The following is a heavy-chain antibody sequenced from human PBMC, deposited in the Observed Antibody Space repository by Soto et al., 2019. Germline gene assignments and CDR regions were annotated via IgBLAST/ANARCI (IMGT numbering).Heavy chain of an antibody. CDR2: ISAYNGNT. V-gene: IGHV1-18*04. CDR1: GHTFTSYG. Sequence: ASVKVSCKASGHTFTSYGISWVRQAPGQGLEWMGWISAYNGNTNYAQKIQGRVTMTTDTSTSTAYMELRSLRSDDTAVYYCAKATGYYGSGRSLYGMDVWGQGTTVTVSS. J-gene: IGHJ6*02. D-gene: IGHD3-10*01. CDR3: AKATGYYGSGRSLYGMDV.